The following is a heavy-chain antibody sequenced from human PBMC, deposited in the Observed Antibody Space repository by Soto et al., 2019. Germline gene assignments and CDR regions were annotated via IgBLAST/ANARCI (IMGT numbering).Heavy chain of an antibody. CDR2: IYYSGST. V-gene: IGHV4-59*08. J-gene: IGHJ6*02. CDR1: GGSMSGFY. D-gene: IGHD3-10*01. CDR3: ARQITMVRGVIIGDYYYYGMDV. Sequence: SETLSLTCTVSGGSMSGFYWSWIRQPPGKELEWIANIYYSGSTYYNPSLKSRVTISVDTSKNQFSLKLSSVTAADTAVYYCARQITMVRGVIIGDYYYYGMDVWGQGTTVTVSS.